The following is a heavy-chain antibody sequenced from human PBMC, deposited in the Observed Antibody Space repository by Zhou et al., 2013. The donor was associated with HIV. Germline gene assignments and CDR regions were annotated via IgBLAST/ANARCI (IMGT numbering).Heavy chain of an antibody. J-gene: IGHJ6*03. V-gene: IGHV1-69*05. Sequence: QVQLVQSGAEVKKPGSSVKVSCKASGGTFSSYAISWVRQAPGQGLEWMGGIIPIFGTANYAQKFQGRVTITTDESTSTAYMELSSLRSEDTAVYYCARVRFAAADVYYYYYMDVWGKGTTVTVSS. CDR1: GGTFSSYA. D-gene: IGHD6-13*01. CDR2: IIPIFGTA. CDR3: ARVRFAAADVYYYYYMDV.